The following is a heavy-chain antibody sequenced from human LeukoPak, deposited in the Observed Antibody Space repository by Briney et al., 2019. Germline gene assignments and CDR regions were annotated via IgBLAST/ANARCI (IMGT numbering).Heavy chain of an antibody. D-gene: IGHD6-6*01. CDR2: ISSSSSTI. V-gene: IGHV3-48*01. CDR3: ARYSSSDYFDY. J-gene: IGHJ4*02. Sequence: GGSLRLSCAASGFTFSSYSMNWVRQAPGKGLEWVSYISSSSSTIYYADSVKGRFTISRDNSKNTLYLQMNSLRAEDTAVYYCARYSSSDYFDYWGQGTLVTVSS. CDR1: GFTFSSYS.